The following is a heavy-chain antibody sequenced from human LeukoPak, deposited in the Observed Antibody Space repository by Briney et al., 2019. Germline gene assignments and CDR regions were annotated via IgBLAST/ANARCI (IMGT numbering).Heavy chain of an antibody. J-gene: IGHJ4*02. CDR1: GGSMRNYY. CDR2: TYDSRSS. Sequence: SETLSLTRAVSGGSMRNYYWSWIRQPPGKGLEWIGYTYDSRSSSYNPSLRSRVSISIDTSKNQFSLNLSSVTAADTAVYYCARGWASSWYYFDFWGQGTLVTVSS. D-gene: IGHD2-2*01. CDR3: ARGWASSWYYFDF. V-gene: IGHV4-59*01.